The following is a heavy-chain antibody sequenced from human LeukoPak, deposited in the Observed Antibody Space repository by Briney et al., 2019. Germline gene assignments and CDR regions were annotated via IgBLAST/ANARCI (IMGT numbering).Heavy chain of an antibody. CDR3: ACGYSYGYDY. D-gene: IGHD5-18*01. CDR2: IYYSGST. V-gene: IGHV4-30-2*03. CDR1: GGSISSGGYS. J-gene: IGHJ4*02. Sequence: PSETLSLTCAVSGGSISSGGYSWSWIRQPPGKGLEWIGYIYYSGSTYYNPSLKSRVTISVDTSKNQFSLKLSSVTAADTAVYYCACGYSYGYDYWGQGTLVTVSS.